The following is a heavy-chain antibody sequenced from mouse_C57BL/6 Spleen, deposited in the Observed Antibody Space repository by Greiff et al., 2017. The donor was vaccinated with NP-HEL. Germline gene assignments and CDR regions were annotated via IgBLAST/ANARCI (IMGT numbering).Heavy chain of an antibody. V-gene: IGHV5-17*01. CDR2: ISSGSSTI. J-gene: IGHJ4*01. D-gene: IGHD1-1*01. Sequence: EVQLLESGGGLVKPGGSLKLSCAASGFTFSDYGMHWVRQAPEKGLEWVAYISSGSSTIYYADTVKGRFTISRDNAKNTLFLQMTSLRAEDTAMYYCARTTVPHAMDYWGQGTSVTVSS. CDR1: GFTFSDYG. CDR3: ARTTVPHAMDY.